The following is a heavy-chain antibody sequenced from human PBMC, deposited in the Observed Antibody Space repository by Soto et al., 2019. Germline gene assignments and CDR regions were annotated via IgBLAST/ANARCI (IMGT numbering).Heavy chain of an antibody. J-gene: IGHJ4*02. Sequence: SETLSLTCTVSGGSVSSGSYYWSWIRQPPGKGLEWIGYIYYSGSTNYNPSLKSRVTISVDTSKNQFSLKLSSVTAADTAVYYCARSGYYYDSSGYYSDYWGQGTLVTV. V-gene: IGHV4-61*01. CDR1: GGSVSSGSYY. CDR3: ARSGYYYDSSGYYSDY. CDR2: IYYSGST. D-gene: IGHD3-22*01.